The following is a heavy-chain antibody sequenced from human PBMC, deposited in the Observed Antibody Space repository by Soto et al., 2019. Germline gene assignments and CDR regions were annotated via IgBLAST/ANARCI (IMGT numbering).Heavy chain of an antibody. Sequence: QVQLVQSGAEVKKPGASVKVSCKASGYTFTSYDINWVRQATGQGLEWMGWMNPNSGNTGYAQKFQGXVXXXRXXSIRTAYMELSSLRSEDTAVYYCAREHSSSWRFDYWGQGTLVTVSS. D-gene: IGHD6-13*01. CDR1: GYTFTSYD. V-gene: IGHV1-8*01. CDR3: AREHSSSWRFDY. J-gene: IGHJ4*02. CDR2: MNPNSGNT.